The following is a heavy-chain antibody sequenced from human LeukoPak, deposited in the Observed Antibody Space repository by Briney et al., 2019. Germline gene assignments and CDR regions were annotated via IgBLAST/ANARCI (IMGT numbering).Heavy chain of an antibody. CDR1: GGPISDYY. D-gene: IGHD4-17*01. CDR2: IYYSGST. V-gene: IGHV4-59*08. J-gene: IGHJ4*02. Sequence: PSETLSLTCSVSGGPISDYYWSWIRQPPGKGLEWIGYIYYSGSTNYNPSLKSRVTISVDTSKNQFSLKLSSVTAADTAVYYCASLTTVTQGNFDYWGQGTLVTVSS. CDR3: ASLTTVTQGNFDY.